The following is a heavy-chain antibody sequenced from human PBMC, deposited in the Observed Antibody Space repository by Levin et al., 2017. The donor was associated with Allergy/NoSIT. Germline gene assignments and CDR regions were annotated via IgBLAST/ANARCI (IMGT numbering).Heavy chain of an antibody. Sequence: GESLKISCVASGFSFSDSWMSWVRQAPGKGLEWVATMKQDGSKIYYVESVKGRFTISRDNAKNSLYLQMNTLRVEDTAVYYCSRDGGSGWYSDYRGQGALVVVSS. D-gene: IGHD6-19*01. CDR1: GFSFSDSW. CDR3: SRDGGSGWYSDY. V-gene: IGHV3-7*01. CDR2: MKQDGSKI. J-gene: IGHJ4*02.